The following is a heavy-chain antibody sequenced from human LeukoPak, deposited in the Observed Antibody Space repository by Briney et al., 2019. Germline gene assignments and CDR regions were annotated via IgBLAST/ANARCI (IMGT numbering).Heavy chain of an antibody. CDR2: INHSGST. V-gene: IGHV4-34*01. CDR1: GFTFGGYW. Sequence: GSLRLSCAASGFTFGGYWMHWVRQPPGKGLEWIGEINHSGSTNYNPSLKSRVTISVDTSKNQFSLKLSSVTAADTAVYYCARVRGYSYDRRFDYWGQGTLVTVSS. D-gene: IGHD5-18*01. CDR3: ARVRGYSYDRRFDY. J-gene: IGHJ4*02.